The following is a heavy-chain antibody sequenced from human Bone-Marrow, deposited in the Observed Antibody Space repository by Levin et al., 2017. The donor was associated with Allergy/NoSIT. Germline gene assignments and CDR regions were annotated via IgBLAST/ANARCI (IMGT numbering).Heavy chain of an antibody. J-gene: IGHJ4*02. Sequence: GGSLRLSCAASGFTFSNAWMSWVRQAPGKGLEWVGRIKSKTDGGTTDYAAPVKGRFTISRDDSKNTLYLQMNSLKTEDTAVYYCTTVEALELPVGFGYWGQGTLVTVSS. CDR3: TTVEALELPVGFGY. V-gene: IGHV3-15*01. D-gene: IGHD1-7*01. CDR2: IKSKTDGGTT. CDR1: GFTFSNAW.